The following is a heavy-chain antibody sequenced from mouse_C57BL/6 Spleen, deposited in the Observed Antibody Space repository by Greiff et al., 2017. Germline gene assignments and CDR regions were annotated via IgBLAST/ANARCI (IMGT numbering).Heavy chain of an antibody. Sequence: VQLQESGAELVRPGASVTLSCKASGYTFTDYEMHWVKQTPVHGLEWIGAIDPETGGTAYNQKFKGKAILTADKSSSTAYMELRSLTSEDSAVYYCTRGTTVLDYWGQGTTLTVSS. CDR3: TRGTTVLDY. CDR1: GYTFTDYE. CDR2: IDPETGGT. J-gene: IGHJ2*01. V-gene: IGHV1-15*01. D-gene: IGHD1-1*01.